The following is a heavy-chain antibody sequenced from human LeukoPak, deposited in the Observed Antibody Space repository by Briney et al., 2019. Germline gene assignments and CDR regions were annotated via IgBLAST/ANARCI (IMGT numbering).Heavy chain of an antibody. D-gene: IGHD2-15*01. CDR3: VRELVVGPAEYFQN. J-gene: IGHJ1*01. V-gene: IGHV3-7*01. CDR2: INKDGSET. CDR1: GFTFSNYW. Sequence: GGSLRLPCVASGFTFSNYWMAWIRHAPGRGLEWVANINKDGSETYYLDSVRGRFTISRDNAKNSLYLQMNTLGAGDTAVYYCVRELVVGPAEYFQNWGQGTLVTVSS.